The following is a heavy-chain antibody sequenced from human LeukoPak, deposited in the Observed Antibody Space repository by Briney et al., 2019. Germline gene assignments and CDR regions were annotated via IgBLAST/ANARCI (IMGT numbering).Heavy chain of an antibody. CDR1: GDSSTFSSYY. D-gene: IGHD3-9*01. CDR3: ARGWDDLLTGSSKTYYYYVMDV. CDR2: IYYSGTT. J-gene: IGHJ6*02. Sequence: SETLSLTCTVSGDSSTFSSYYWGCIRQPPGKGLEWIGSIYYSGTTYYSPSLKSRVTISVDTSKTQFSLRLSSVTAADTAVYYCARGWDDLLTGSSKTYYYYVMDVWSQGTTVTVSS. V-gene: IGHV4-39*01.